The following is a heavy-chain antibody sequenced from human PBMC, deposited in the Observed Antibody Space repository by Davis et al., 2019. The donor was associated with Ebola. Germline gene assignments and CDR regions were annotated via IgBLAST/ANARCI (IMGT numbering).Heavy chain of an antibody. D-gene: IGHD4-23*01. CDR3: AQQLGDYGGNALRY. J-gene: IGHJ4*02. CDR1: GFTFSSYS. Sequence: GGSLRLSCAASGFTFSSYSMNWVRQAPGKGLEWVSAISGSGGSTYYAGSVKGRFTISRDNSRNTLYLQMDSLRAEDTAVYYCAQQLGDYGGNALRYWGQGTLVTVSS. CDR2: ISGSGGST. V-gene: IGHV3-23*01.